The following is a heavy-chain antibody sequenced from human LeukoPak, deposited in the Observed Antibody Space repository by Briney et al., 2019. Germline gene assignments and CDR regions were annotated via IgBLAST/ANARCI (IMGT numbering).Heavy chain of an antibody. J-gene: IGHJ5*02. CDR1: GGSFSGYY. Sequence: SETLSLTCAVYGGSFSGYYWSWIRQPAGKGLEWIGRIYTSGSTNYNPSLKSRVTMSVDTSKNQFSLKLTSLTAADTAVYYCARDGYYYGSGSYPFDPWGQGTLVTVSS. CDR3: ARDGYYYGSGSYPFDP. D-gene: IGHD3-10*01. CDR2: IYTSGST. V-gene: IGHV4-4*07.